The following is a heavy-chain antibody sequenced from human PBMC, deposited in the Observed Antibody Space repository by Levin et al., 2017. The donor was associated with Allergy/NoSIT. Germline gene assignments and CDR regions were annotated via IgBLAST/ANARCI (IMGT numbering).Heavy chain of an antibody. CDR3: VKAGTGTRNTYDY. D-gene: IGHD1-14*01. V-gene: IGHV3-23*01. Sequence: GSLRLSCAASGFTFRNYAMAWVRQASGRGLEWVSTINDNGADTYYADSVRGRFTISKDISKSTLFLQMDTLRVEDTAVYYCVKAGTGTRNTYDYWGQGAQVTVSS. CDR1: GFTFRNYA. J-gene: IGHJ4*02. CDR2: INDNGADT.